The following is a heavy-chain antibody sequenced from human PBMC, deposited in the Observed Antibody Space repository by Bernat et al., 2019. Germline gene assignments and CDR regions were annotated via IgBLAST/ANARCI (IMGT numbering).Heavy chain of an antibody. Sequence: QVQLVQSGAEVKKPGASVKVSCKASGYTFTSYGISWVRQAPGQGLEWMGWISAYNGNTNYAQKFQGWVTMTRDTSISTAYMELSRLRSDDTAVYYCARGPPFDWMRWFDPWGQGTLVTVSS. V-gene: IGHV1-18*04. J-gene: IGHJ5*02. CDR2: ISAYNGNT. D-gene: IGHD3-9*01. CDR3: ARGPPFDWMRWFDP. CDR1: GYTFTSYG.